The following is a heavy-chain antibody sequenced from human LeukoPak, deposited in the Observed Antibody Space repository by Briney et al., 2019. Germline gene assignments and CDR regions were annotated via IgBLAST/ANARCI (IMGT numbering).Heavy chain of an antibody. V-gene: IGHV4-61*05. D-gene: IGHD6-19*01. CDR3: AIIAVATPEATIDY. CDR2: IYYSGST. J-gene: IGHJ4*02. CDR1: GGSISSSSYY. Sequence: SETLSLTCTVSGGSISSSSYYWGWIRQPPGKGLEWIGYIYYSGSTNYNPSLKSRVTISVDTSKNQFSLKLSSVTAADTAVYYCAIIAVATPEATIDYWGQGTLVTVSS.